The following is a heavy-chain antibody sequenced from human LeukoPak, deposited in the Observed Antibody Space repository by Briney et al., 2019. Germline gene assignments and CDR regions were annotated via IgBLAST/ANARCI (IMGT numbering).Heavy chain of an antibody. CDR1: GFTFSNYW. V-gene: IGHV3-7*01. J-gene: IGHJ4*02. D-gene: IGHD6-13*01. Sequence: GGSLRLSCAASGFTFSNYWMSWVRQAPGKGLEWVANINQDGSEKYYVDSVKGRFTISRDNAKNSLYLQMNSLRVEDTAVYYCARWESIAAAGYDYWGQGTLVTVSS. CDR2: INQDGSEK. CDR3: ARWESIAAAGYDY.